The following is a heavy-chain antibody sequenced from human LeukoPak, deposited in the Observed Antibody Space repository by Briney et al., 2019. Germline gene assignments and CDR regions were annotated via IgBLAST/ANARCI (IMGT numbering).Heavy chain of an antibody. J-gene: IGHJ4*02. V-gene: IGHV3-30*02. D-gene: IGHD6-19*01. Sequence: GGSLRLSCGVSGFTFSSYGMHWVRQAPGKGLEWVAYIRYDGSNRHYADSVKGRFTISRDNSKNTLSLQVNTLRAEDTAVYYCARRESSGWYVDYWGQGTLVTVSS. CDR3: ARRESSGWYVDY. CDR1: GFTFSSYG. CDR2: IRYDGSNR.